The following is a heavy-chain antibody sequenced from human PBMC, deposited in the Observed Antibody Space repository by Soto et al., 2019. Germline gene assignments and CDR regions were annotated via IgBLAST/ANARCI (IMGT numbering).Heavy chain of an antibody. CDR3: ARDRTYYYDSSGHRPYYYGMDV. D-gene: IGHD3-22*01. CDR2: IWYDGSNK. Sequence: PGGALRLSCAASGFTFSSYGMHWVRQAPGKGLEWVAVIWYDGSNKYYADSVKGRFTISRDNSKNTLYLQMNSLRAEDTAVYYCARDRTYYYDSSGHRPYYYGMDVWGQGTTVTVSS. V-gene: IGHV3-33*01. CDR1: GFTFSSYG. J-gene: IGHJ6*02.